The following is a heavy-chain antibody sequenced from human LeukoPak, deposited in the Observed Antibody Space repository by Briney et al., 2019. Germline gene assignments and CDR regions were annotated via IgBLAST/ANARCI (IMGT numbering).Heavy chain of an antibody. CDR3: ARDQGLTIFGVGPARDAFNI. CDR2: ISGYNGNT. CDR1: GYTFTIYG. Sequence: GASVTVSCKASGYTFTIYGISWVRQAPGQGREWMGWISGYNGNTKYAQKLQGRVTMTTDASTSTAYMELRSLRSDDTAVYYCARDQGLTIFGVGPARDAFNIWGQGTVVTVSS. D-gene: IGHD3-3*01. J-gene: IGHJ3*02. V-gene: IGHV1-18*01.